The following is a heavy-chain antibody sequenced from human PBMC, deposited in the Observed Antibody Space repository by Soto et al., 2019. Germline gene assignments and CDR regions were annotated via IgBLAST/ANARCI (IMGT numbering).Heavy chain of an antibody. Sequence: QVQLVESGGGVVQPGRSLRLSCAASGFTCSSYGMHWVRQAPGKGLEWLAVMWYDGSNKYYADSVKGRFSISRDNSKNTLYLQMNSLRAEDTAVYYCARDLIAVAAIVYWGQGTLVTVSS. CDR3: ARDLIAVAAIVY. CDR2: MWYDGSNK. J-gene: IGHJ4*02. V-gene: IGHV3-33*01. CDR1: GFTCSSYG. D-gene: IGHD6-19*01.